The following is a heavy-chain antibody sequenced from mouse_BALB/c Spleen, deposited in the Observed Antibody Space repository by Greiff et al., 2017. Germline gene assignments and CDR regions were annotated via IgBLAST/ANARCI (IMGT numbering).Heavy chain of an antibody. V-gene: IGHV3-2*02. Sequence: VQLQQSGPGLVKPSQSLSLTCTVTGYSITSDYAWNWIRQFPGNKLEWMGYISYSGSTSYNPSLKSRISITRDTSKNQFFLQLNSVTTEDTATYYCARFDTTYFDVWGAGTTVTVSS. D-gene: IGHD1-1*01. J-gene: IGHJ1*01. CDR1: GYSITSDYA. CDR2: ISYSGST. CDR3: ARFDTTYFDV.